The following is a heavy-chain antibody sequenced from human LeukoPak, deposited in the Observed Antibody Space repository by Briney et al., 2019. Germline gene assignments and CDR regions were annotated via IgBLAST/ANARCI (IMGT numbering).Heavy chain of an antibody. D-gene: IGHD1-1*01. CDR1: GHTFTSYY. CDR2: INPSGGST. V-gene: IGHV1-46*01. CDR3: ARAPTGTTWGVGY. Sequence: ASVKVSCKASGHTFTSYYMHWVRQAPGQGLEWMGIINPSGGSTGYAQKFQGGVTITRNTSISTAYMELSSLRSEDTAVYYCARAPTGTTWGVGYWGQGTLVTVSS. J-gene: IGHJ4*02.